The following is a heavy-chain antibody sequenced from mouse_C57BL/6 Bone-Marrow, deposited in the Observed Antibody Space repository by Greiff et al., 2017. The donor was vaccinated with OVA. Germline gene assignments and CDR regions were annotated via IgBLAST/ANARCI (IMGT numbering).Heavy chain of an antibody. CDR2: INPYNGDT. J-gene: IGHJ1*03. Sequence: EVKLQESGPELVKPGDSVKISCKASGYSFTGYFMNWVMQSHGKSLEWIGRINPYNGDTFYNQKFKGKATLTVDKSSSTAHMELRSLTSEDSAVYYCARVTTVVAGDFDVWGTGTTVTVSS. CDR3: ARVTTVVAGDFDV. CDR1: GYSFTGYF. V-gene: IGHV1-20*01. D-gene: IGHD1-1*01.